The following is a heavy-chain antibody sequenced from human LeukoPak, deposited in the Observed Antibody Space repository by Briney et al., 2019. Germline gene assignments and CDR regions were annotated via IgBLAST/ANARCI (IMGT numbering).Heavy chain of an antibody. D-gene: IGHD3-3*01. CDR1: GFTFSSYA. J-gene: IGHJ6*02. Sequence: PGGSLRLSCAASGFTFSSYAMHWVRQAPGKGLEWVAVISYDGSNKYYADSVKGRFTISRDNSKNTLYLQMNSLRAEDTAVYYCAKCDYDFWSGYYNYYGMDVWGQGTTVTVSS. CDR3: AKCDYDFWSGYYNYYGMDV. V-gene: IGHV3-30*18. CDR2: ISYDGSNK.